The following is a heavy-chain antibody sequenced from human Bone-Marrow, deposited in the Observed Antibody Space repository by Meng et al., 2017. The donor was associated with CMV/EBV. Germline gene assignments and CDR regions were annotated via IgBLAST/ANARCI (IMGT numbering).Heavy chain of an antibody. CDR2: INPNSGGT. Sequence: ASVKVACNASGYTFTGYYMHWVRQAPGQGLEWMGWINPNSGGTNYAQKFQGRVTMTRDTSISTAYMELSRLRSDDTAVYYCARRLVREYYFDYWGQGTLVTVSS. CDR1: GYTFTGYY. J-gene: IGHJ4*02. V-gene: IGHV1-2*02. D-gene: IGHD6-19*01. CDR3: ARRLVREYYFDY.